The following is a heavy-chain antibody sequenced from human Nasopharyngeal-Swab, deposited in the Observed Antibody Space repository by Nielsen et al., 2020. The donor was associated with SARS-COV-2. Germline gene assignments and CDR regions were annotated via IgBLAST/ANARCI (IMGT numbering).Heavy chain of an antibody. CDR2: INHNERT. Sequence: SETLSLTCSVSGWSFNGFYWNWIRQAPGKGLEWIGEINHNERTNYNPSLKSRIAMLVDTSKNQFSLELRSVTAADTGVYFCARLNYDFGGLYGVDVWGQGTTVTVSS. J-gene: IGHJ6*02. V-gene: IGHV4-34*01. CDR3: ARLNYDFGGLYGVDV. D-gene: IGHD3-3*01. CDR1: GWSFNGFY.